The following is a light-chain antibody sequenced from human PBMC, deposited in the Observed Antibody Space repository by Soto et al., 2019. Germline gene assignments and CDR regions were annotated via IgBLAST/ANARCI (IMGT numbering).Light chain of an antibody. Sequence: QSALTQPASVSGSPGQPIAISCTGTRIYVCAYPYVSGYQQHPDKAPKPLIYVVSNRPSGVSNRFSGSKSGNTDSLTISRLQAEDDADYYCSLYPRSDTPYVFGTWTQGTFL. CDR1: RIYVCAYPY. J-gene: IGLJ1*01. CDR2: VVS. CDR3: SLYPRSDTPYV. V-gene: IGLV2-14*03.